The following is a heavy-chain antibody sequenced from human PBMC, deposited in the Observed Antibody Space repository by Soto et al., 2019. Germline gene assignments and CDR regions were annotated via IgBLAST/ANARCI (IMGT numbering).Heavy chain of an antibody. CDR1: GGTFSSYA. V-gene: IGHV1-69*01. Sequence: QVQLVQSGAEVKKPGSSVKVSCKASGGTFSSYAISWVRQAPGQGLEWMGGIIPIFGTANYAQKFQGRVTITADESTSTAYMGLSSLRSEDTAVYYCARDLRTHWVGVGYNWFDPWGQGTLVTVSS. CDR3: ARDLRTHWVGVGYNWFDP. CDR2: IIPIFGTA. D-gene: IGHD3-16*01. J-gene: IGHJ5*02.